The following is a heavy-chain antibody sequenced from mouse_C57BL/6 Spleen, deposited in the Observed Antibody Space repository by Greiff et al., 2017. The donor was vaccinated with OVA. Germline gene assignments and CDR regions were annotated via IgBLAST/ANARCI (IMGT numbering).Heavy chain of an antibody. Sequence: DVMLVESEGGLVQPGSSMKLSCTASGFTFSDYYMAWVRQVPEKGLEWVANISYDGSSTYYLDSLKSRFIISRDNAKNILYLQMSSLKSEDTATYYCARYYYGSSYEGYFDVWGTGTTVTVSS. V-gene: IGHV5-16*01. J-gene: IGHJ1*03. CDR3: ARYYYGSSYEGYFDV. CDR1: GFTFSDYY. D-gene: IGHD1-1*01. CDR2: ISYDGSST.